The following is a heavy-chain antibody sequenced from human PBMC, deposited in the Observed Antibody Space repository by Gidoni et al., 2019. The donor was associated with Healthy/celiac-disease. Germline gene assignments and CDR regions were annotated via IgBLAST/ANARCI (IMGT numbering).Heavy chain of an antibody. CDR3: ARSRDPANFDY. CDR1: GGSISSGGYS. J-gene: IGHJ4*02. V-gene: IGHV4-30-2*01. D-gene: IGHD2-15*01. Sequence: QLQLQESGSGLVQPSQTLSLTCAVSGGSISSGGYSWSWIRQPPGKGLEWIGYIYHSGSTYYNPSLKRRVTISVDRSKNQFSLKLSSVTAADTAVYYCARSRDPANFDYWGQGTLVTVSS. CDR2: IYHSGST.